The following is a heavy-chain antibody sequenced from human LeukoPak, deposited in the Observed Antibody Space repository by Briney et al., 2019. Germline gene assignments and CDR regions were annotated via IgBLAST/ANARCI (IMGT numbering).Heavy chain of an antibody. J-gene: IGHJ4*02. V-gene: IGHV4-59*01. Sequence: SETLSLTSTVSGGSSSSYYWSWIRQPPGKGREWIGYIYYSGSTNYNPSLKSRVTISVDTSKNQCSLKLSSMTAADTAVYYCAREYGDLFDYWGQGTLVTVSS. D-gene: IGHD4-17*01. CDR1: GGSSSSYY. CDR2: IYYSGST. CDR3: AREYGDLFDY.